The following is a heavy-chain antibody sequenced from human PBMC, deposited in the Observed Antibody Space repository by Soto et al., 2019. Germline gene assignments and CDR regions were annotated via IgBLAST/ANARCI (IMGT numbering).Heavy chain of an antibody. CDR2: TRNKANSYTT. CDR3: VRGPYYYGSGSYQYWFAP. V-gene: IGHV3-72*01. J-gene: IGHJ5*02. Sequence: PWRPMRLPCTASGFTVITYHMSRVRQAPGKGLEWVGRTRNKANSYTTEYAASVKGRFTISRDDSKNSLYLQMNSLKTEDTAVYYCVRGPYYYGSGSYQYWFAPWGQGTLVTVSS. CDR1: GFTVITYH. D-gene: IGHD3-10*01.